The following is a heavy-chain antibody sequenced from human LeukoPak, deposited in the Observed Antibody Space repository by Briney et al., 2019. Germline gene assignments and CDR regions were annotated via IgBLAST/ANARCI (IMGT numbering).Heavy chain of an antibody. Sequence: SETLSLTCTVSGGSISSSSYYWGWIRQPPGKGLEWIGSIYHSGSTYYNPSLKSRVTISVDTSKNQFSLKLSSVTAADTAVYYCARHPGVLTGYSYYFDYWGQGTLVTVSS. J-gene: IGHJ4*02. CDR1: GGSISSSSYY. D-gene: IGHD3-9*01. V-gene: IGHV4-39*01. CDR2: IYHSGST. CDR3: ARHPGVLTGYSYYFDY.